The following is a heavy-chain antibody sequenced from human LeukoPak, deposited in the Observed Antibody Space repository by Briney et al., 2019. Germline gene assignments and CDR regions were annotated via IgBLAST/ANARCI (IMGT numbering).Heavy chain of an antibody. CDR2: INPDSGGT. CDR3: ARDLTGDPAAYFDF. J-gene: IGHJ4*02. V-gene: IGHV1-2*02. CDR1: GYTFTGYH. D-gene: IGHD3-9*01. Sequence: GASVKVSCKASGYTFTGYHIHWVRQAPGQGLAWMGCINPDSGGTNFPQNLQGRVTITRDTSISTAYMEISWLRSDDTAVYYCARDLTGDPAAYFDFWGQGSLVTVSS.